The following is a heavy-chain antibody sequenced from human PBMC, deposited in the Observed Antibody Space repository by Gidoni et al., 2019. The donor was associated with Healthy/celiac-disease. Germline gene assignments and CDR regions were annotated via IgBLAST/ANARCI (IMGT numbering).Heavy chain of an antibody. V-gene: IGHV1-69*01. CDR1: GGTFSSYA. CDR3: ARSLKGPQPIYYYYYMDV. Sequence: QVQLVQSGAEVKKPGSSVKVSCKASGGTFSSYAISWVRQAPGQGLEWMGGIIPIFGTANYAQKFQGRVTITADESTSTAYMELSSLRSEDTAVYYCARSLKGPQPIYYYYYMDVWGKGTTVTVSS. CDR2: IIPIFGTA. J-gene: IGHJ6*03.